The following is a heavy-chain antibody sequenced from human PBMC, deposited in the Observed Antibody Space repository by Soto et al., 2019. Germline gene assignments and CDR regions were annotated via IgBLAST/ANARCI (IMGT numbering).Heavy chain of an antibody. V-gene: IGHV4-4*02. CDR1: GGSISSDNW. CDR2: IYHSGST. D-gene: IGHD3-10*01. Sequence: QVLLQESGPRLVKPSGTLSLTCAVSGGSISSDNWWSWVRQPPGKGLEWIGEIYHSGSTNYNSSLKGRVTISVDKTKNQFSLKLSSVTAADTAVYYCARGAAFKVGSGGYYYGMDVWGQGTTVTVSS. CDR3: ARGAAFKVGSGGYYYGMDV. J-gene: IGHJ6*02.